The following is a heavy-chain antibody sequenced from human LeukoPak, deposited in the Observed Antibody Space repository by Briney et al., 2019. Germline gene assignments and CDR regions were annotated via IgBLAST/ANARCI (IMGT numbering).Heavy chain of an antibody. CDR1: GYTFTSYG. V-gene: IGHV1-2*02. Sequence: ASVKVSCKASGYTFTSYGISWVRQAPGQGLEWMGWINPNSGGTNYAQKFQGRVTMTRDTSISTAYMELSRLRSDDTAVYYCARDLAGYCSSTSCSDYWGQGTLVTVSS. J-gene: IGHJ4*02. CDR3: ARDLAGYCSSTSCSDY. CDR2: INPNSGGT. D-gene: IGHD2-2*01.